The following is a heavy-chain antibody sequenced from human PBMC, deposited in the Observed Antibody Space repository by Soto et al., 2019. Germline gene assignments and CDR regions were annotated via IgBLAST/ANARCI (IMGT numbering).Heavy chain of an antibody. D-gene: IGHD6-19*01. CDR3: ARSSGWYNPYYFDY. CDR1: VGIFSSYA. CDR2: LIHICGTA. Sequence: QVQLVQSGAEVKKPGSSVKVSCKASVGIFSSYAISWVRPAPGQGLEWMGGLIHICGTANYAQNFQGRVTISADESRRRAYVDVSSLIPEDSAVYYCARSSGWYNPYYFDYLGQGTLVPVFS. V-gene: IGHV1-69*01. J-gene: IGHJ4*02.